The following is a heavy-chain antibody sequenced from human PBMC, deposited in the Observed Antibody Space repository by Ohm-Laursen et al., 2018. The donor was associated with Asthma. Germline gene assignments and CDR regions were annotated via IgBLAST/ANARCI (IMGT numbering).Heavy chain of an antibody. CDR1: GDSISRGDYY. D-gene: IGHD3-22*01. V-gene: IGHV4-30-4*01. J-gene: IGHJ4*02. CDR3: ARVLDDSSGYGFDF. CDR2: IYHSGTT. Sequence: SETLSLTCPVSGDSISRGDYYWSWIRQPPGKGLEWIGYIYHSGTTYYKSSLQSRVTISVDTSKNQFSLSLSSVTAADTAVYYCARVLDDSSGYGFDFWGQGTLVTVSS.